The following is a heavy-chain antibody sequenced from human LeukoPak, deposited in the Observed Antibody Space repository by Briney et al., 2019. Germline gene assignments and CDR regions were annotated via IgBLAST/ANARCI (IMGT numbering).Heavy chain of an antibody. CDR1: GFPFSNYW. J-gene: IGHJ3*02. V-gene: IGHV3-74*01. CDR3: ARASLWFGDHDAFDI. CDR2: IHSDGSST. D-gene: IGHD3-10*01. Sequence: GGSLRLSCAASGFPFSNYWMHWVRQAPGKGLVWVSRIHSDGSSTTYADSVKGRLTISRDSAKNTLYLQMNSLRAEDTALYYCARASLWFGDHDAFDIWGQGTMVTVSS.